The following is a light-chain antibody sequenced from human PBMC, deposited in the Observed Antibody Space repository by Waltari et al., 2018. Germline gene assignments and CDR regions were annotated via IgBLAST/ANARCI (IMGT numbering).Light chain of an antibody. J-gene: IGLJ2*01. CDR2: DKN. V-gene: IGLV3-19*01. Sequence: SSELTQDPAVSVAMGQTVRITCQGDSLRSHYASCYQQRPGTAPILVMYDKNTRPSWVPDRFSGSISHNTASLTITGAQAEDEASYYCHSRDASGVAGSFGGGTKLTVL. CDR1: SLRSHY. CDR3: HSRDASGVAGS.